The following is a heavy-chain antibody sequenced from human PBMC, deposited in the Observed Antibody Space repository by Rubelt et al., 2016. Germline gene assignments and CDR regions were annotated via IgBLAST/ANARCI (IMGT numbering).Heavy chain of an antibody. Sequence: QVQLVQSGAEVKKPGASVKVSCKASGYSFSTSDINWVRQGTGQGLEWMGWMNPNTGNTGYAQKFQGRVTMTSKLSISTAYLYLSSLGSEDTAVYYCARGVIWGQGTLVAVSS. CDR3: ARGVI. V-gene: IGHV1-8*01. CDR2: MNPNTGNT. J-gene: IGHJ4*02. D-gene: IGHD3-10*01. CDR1: GYSFSTSD.